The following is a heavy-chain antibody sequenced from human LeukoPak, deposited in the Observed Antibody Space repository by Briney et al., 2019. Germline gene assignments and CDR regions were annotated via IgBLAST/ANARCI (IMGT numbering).Heavy chain of an antibody. V-gene: IGHV1-69*13. Sequence: SVTVSCTASGGTFSSYAISWVRQAPGQGLEWMGGIIPIFGTANYAQKFQGRVTITADESTSTAYMELSSLRSEDTAVYYCARELYRGFDPWGQGTLVTVSS. CDR2: IIPIFGTA. CDR3: ARELYRGFDP. D-gene: IGHD3-16*02. J-gene: IGHJ5*02. CDR1: GGTFSSYA.